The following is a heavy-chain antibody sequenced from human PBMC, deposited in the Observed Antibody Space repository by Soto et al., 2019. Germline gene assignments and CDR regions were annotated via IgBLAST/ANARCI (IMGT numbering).Heavy chain of an antibody. CDR2: INHSGST. Sequence: PSETLSLTCAVYGGSFGGYYWSWIRQPPGKGLEWIGEINHSGSTNYNPSLKSRVTISVDTSKNQFSLKLSSVTAADTAVYYCARGSDRWGIVVVVAANHFDYWGQGTLVTVSS. CDR3: ARGSDRWGIVVVVAANHFDY. CDR1: GGSFGGYY. J-gene: IGHJ4*02. V-gene: IGHV4-34*01. D-gene: IGHD2-15*01.